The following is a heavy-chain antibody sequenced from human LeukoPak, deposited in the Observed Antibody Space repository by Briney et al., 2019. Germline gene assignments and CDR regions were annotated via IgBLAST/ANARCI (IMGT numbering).Heavy chain of an antibody. J-gene: IGHJ4*02. CDR1: GFTFSDYA. Sequence: GGSLRLSCTASGFTFSDYAMSWVRQAPGKGLEWVGFVRSKAYGGTTEYAASVKGRFTISRDDSKSIAYLQMNSLKTEDTAVYYRTRFLVVAVEYDYWGQGTLVTVSS. CDR2: VRSKAYGGTT. CDR3: TRFLVVAVEYDY. D-gene: IGHD6-19*01. V-gene: IGHV3-49*04.